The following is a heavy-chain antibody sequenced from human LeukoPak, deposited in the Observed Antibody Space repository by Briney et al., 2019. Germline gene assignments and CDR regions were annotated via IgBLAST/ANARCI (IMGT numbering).Heavy chain of an antibody. D-gene: IGHD2-15*01. J-gene: IGHJ1*01. Sequence: GGSLRLSCAASGFSFNSYAMSWVRQAPGKGLEWVSAINNDGDSTYSADSVKGRFTVSRDNSKNTLYLQMNSLRAEDAALYYCAQQVGYCSSGNCYFTYWGQGTLVTVSS. V-gene: IGHV3-23*01. CDR3: AQQVGYCSSGNCYFTY. CDR2: INNDGDST. CDR1: GFSFNSYA.